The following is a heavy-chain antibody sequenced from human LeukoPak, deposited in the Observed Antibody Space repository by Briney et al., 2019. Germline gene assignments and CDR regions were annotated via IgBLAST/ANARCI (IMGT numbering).Heavy chain of an antibody. J-gene: IGHJ3*02. V-gene: IGHV3-23*01. Sequence: GGSLRLSCAASGFTFSSYAVSWVRQAPGKGLEWVSAISGSGGSTYYADSVKGRFTISRDNSKNTLYLQMNSLRAEDTAVYYCAKRLLVRGVVPDASDIWGQGTMVTVSS. D-gene: IGHD3-10*01. CDR1: GFTFSSYA. CDR3: AKRLLVRGVVPDASDI. CDR2: ISGSGGST.